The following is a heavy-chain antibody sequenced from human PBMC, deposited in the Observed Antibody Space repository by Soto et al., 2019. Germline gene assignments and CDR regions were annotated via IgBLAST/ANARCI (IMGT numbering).Heavy chain of an antibody. J-gene: IGHJ5*02. CDR3: ARVMGDGSGNFWRFDL. D-gene: IGHD3-10*01. CDR2: IYSFGNT. Sequence: QVQLQESGPGLVKPSQTLSLPCSVSGGSVSSGAFYWGWIRQSPGKGLECLGYIYSFGNTFYNPSVKSRVTISLDTSKSQFSLRLTSVIAADTAIYYCARVMGDGSGNFWRFDLWGLGTLVIVSS. V-gene: IGHV4-31*03. CDR1: GGSVSSGAFY.